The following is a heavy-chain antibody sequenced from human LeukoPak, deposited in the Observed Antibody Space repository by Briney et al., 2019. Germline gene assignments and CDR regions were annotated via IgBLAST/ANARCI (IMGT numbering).Heavy chain of an antibody. V-gene: IGHV4-39*07. D-gene: IGHD3-22*01. CDR2: IYHSGST. CDR1: GGSISSSSYY. CDR3: ARTTYDSSGSGAFDI. Sequence: PSETLSLTCTVSGGSISSSSYYWGWIRQPPGKGLEWIGSIYHSGSTYYNPSLKSRVTISVDRPNNQFSLKLSSVTAADTAVYYCARTTYDSSGSGAFDIWGQGTMVTVSS. J-gene: IGHJ3*02.